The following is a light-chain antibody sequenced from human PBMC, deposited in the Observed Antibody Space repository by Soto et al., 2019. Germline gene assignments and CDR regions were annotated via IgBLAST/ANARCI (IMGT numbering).Light chain of an antibody. CDR3: QQSYSTLTWT. CDR2: DAS. V-gene: IGKV1-5*01. CDR1: QSISSW. J-gene: IGKJ1*01. Sequence: IHMTHAPSTLSASGGDMVTITFRASQSISSWLAWYQQKPGKAPKLLIYDASSLESGVPSRFSGSGSGTDFTLTISSLQPEDFATYYCQQSYSTLTWTFGQGTKVDIK.